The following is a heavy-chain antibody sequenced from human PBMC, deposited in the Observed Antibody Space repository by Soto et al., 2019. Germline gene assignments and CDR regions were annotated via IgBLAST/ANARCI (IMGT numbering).Heavy chain of an antibody. CDR3: AGSASSPFRGWFDP. V-gene: IGHV3-66*01. CDR1: GFTVSSNY. J-gene: IGHJ5*02. D-gene: IGHD3-10*01. Sequence: EVQLVESGGGLVQPGGSLRLSCAASGFTVSSNYMSWVRQAPGQGLEWVSVIYSGGSTYYADSVKGRFTISRDNSKNTLYLQMNSRRAEDTAVYYCAGSASSPFRGWFDPGGQGTLVTVSS. CDR2: IYSGGST.